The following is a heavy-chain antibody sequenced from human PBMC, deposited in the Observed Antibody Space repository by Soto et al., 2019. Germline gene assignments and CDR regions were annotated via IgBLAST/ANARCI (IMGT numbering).Heavy chain of an antibody. Sequence: TLSLTCTVSGGSINNYYWGWIRQSAGKGLEWIGRIQTSGSTNYNPSLKSRVTMSIDTSKNQFSLKLNSVTAADTAVYYCARELTSYGSVDWFDPWGQGTLVTVSS. D-gene: IGHD5-18*01. CDR3: ARELTSYGSVDWFDP. CDR2: IQTSGST. V-gene: IGHV4-4*07. J-gene: IGHJ5*02. CDR1: GGSINNYY.